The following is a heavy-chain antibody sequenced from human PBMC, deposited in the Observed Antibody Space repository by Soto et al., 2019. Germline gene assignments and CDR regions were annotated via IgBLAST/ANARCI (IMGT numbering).Heavy chain of an antibody. Sequence: QAQLVQSGAEVKKPGASVKVSCKASGYTFTSYGINWVRQAPGQGLEWLGWISAYDGNTKYAQSVQGRVSMTTDTATKTAYMELRSLRSDDTAMYYCARGGYYYISGSRNYYYYGMNVWVQGTTVSVSS. CDR1: GYTFTSYG. J-gene: IGHJ6*02. D-gene: IGHD3-3*01. CDR3: ARGGYYYISGSRNYYYYGMNV. V-gene: IGHV1-18*04. CDR2: ISAYDGNT.